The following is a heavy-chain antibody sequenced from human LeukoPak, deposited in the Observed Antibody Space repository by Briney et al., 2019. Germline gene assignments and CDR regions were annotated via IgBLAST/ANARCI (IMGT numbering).Heavy chain of an antibody. CDR2: IKQDGSEK. J-gene: IGHJ4*02. D-gene: IGHD6-19*01. Sequence: GRSLRLSCAASGFTFSSYGMHWVRQAPGKGLEWVANIKQDGSEKYYVDSVKGRFTISRDNAKNSLYLQMNSLRAEDTAVYYCAREIAVAGGFYWGQGTLVTVSS. CDR1: GFTFSSYG. V-gene: IGHV3-7*03. CDR3: AREIAVAGGFY.